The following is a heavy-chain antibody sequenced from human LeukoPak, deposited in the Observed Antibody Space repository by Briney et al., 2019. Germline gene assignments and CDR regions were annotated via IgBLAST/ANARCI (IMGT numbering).Heavy chain of an antibody. V-gene: IGHV4-39*07. CDR3: ARSIAAADTGRLDY. CDR2: IYYSGST. D-gene: IGHD6-13*01. Sequence: SETLSLTCTVSGGSISSSSYYWGWIRQPPGKGLEWIGSIYYSGSTYYNPSLKSRVTISVDTSKNQFSLKLSSVTAADTAVYYCARSIAAADTGRLDYWGQGTLVTVSS. J-gene: IGHJ4*02. CDR1: GGSISSSSYY.